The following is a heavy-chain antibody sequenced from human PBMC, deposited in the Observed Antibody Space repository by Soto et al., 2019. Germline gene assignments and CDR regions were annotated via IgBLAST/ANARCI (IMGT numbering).Heavy chain of an antibody. CDR2: IYYSGST. J-gene: IGHJ6*02. Sequence: KTSETLSLTCTVSGGSISSGGYYWSWIRQHPGKGLEWIGYIYYSGSTYYNPSLKSRVTISVDTSKNQFSLKLSSVTAADTAVYYCARVSAAPHYYYGMDVWGQGTTVTVSS. D-gene: IGHD2-15*01. CDR1: GGSISSGGYY. CDR3: ARVSAAPHYYYGMDV. V-gene: IGHV4-31*03.